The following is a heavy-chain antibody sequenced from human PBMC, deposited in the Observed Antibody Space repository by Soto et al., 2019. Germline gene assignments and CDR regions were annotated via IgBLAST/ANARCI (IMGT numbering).Heavy chain of an antibody. CDR3: ARDLGITMVRGVPAYFDY. D-gene: IGHD3-10*01. Sequence: SVKVYCKASGGTFSSYAISWVRQAPGQGLEWMGGIIPIFGTANYAQKFQGRVTITADKSTSTAYMELSSLRSEDTAVYYCARDLGITMVRGVPAYFDYWGQGTLVTGSS. CDR1: GGTFSSYA. V-gene: IGHV1-69*06. J-gene: IGHJ4*02. CDR2: IIPIFGTA.